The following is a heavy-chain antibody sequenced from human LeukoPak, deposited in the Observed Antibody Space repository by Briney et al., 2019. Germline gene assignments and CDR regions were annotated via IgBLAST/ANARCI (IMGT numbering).Heavy chain of an antibody. D-gene: IGHD2-15*01. J-gene: IGHJ5*02. Sequence: SETLSLTCTVSGGSSSSYYWSWIRQPPGKGLEWIGYIYYSGSTNYNPSLKSRVTISVDTSKNQFSLKLSSVTAADTAVYYCARDLLVAGFDPWGQGTLVTVSS. CDR1: GGSSSSYY. CDR3: ARDLLVAGFDP. CDR2: IYYSGST. V-gene: IGHV4-59*01.